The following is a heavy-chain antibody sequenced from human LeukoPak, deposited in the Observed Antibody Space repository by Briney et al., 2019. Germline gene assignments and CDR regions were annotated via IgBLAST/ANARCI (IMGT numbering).Heavy chain of an antibody. CDR1: GFTFRTYW. D-gene: IGHD1-1*01. CDR3: ARGYIISRYFDY. CDR2: INSDGTTT. J-gene: IGHJ4*02. Sequence: PGGSLRLSCAASGFTFRTYWMHWVRQVPGKGLEWVSRINSDGTTTDNADSVKGRFTISRDNAKNTLYLQMSSLRAEDTAVYYCARGYIISRYFDYWGQGTLVTVSS. V-gene: IGHV3-74*01.